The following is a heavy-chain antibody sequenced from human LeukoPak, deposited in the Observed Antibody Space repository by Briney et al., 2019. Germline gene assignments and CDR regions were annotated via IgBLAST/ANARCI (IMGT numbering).Heavy chain of an antibody. D-gene: IGHD3-22*01. CDR1: GYRFTNYW. Sequence: LGESLQISCKGSGYRFTNYWIGWVRQLPGKGLEWMGFIFPGDSDTRYRPSFQGQVTISADKSISTAYLQWASLKASDTAMYYCATQNTNYYDSSGYPFDIWGQGTMVTVSS. V-gene: IGHV5-51*01. CDR3: ATQNTNYYDSSGYPFDI. J-gene: IGHJ3*02. CDR2: IFPGDSDT.